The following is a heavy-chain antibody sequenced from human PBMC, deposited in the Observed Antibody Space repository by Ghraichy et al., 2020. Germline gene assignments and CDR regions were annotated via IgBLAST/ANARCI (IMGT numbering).Heavy chain of an antibody. J-gene: IGHJ4*02. CDR1: GFSLRSSGVG. Sequence: SGPTLVKPTQTLTLTCTFSGFSLRSSGVGVGWIRQPPGKALEWLALIYWDDDKRYSPSLKTRLTITKDTSKSQVVLTVTNVDPVDTATYYCAHRLPRGYTGDRGDFDYWGQGVLVTVSS. CDR2: IYWDDDK. D-gene: IGHD5-18*01. V-gene: IGHV2-5*02. CDR3: AHRLPRGYTGDRGDFDY.